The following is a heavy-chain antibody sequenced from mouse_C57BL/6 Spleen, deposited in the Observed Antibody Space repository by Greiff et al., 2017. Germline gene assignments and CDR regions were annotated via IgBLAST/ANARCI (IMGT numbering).Heavy chain of an antibody. D-gene: IGHD2-2*01. CDR3: ARHGGYDVGTFAY. CDR1: GFTFSSYG. CDR2: ISSGGSYT. Sequence: EVKVVESGGDLVKPGGSLKLSCAASGFTFSSYGMSWVRQTPDKRLEWVATISSGGSYTYYPDSVKGRFTISRDNAKNTLYLQMSSLKSEDTAMYYCARHGGYDVGTFAYWGQGTLVTVSA. V-gene: IGHV5-6*01. J-gene: IGHJ3*01.